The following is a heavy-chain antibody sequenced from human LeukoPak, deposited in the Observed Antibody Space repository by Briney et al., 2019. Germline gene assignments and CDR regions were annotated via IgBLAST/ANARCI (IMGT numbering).Heavy chain of an antibody. J-gene: IGHJ6*04. CDR1: GFTFSSYS. D-gene: IGHD6-13*01. V-gene: IGHV3-21*01. CDR2: ISSSSSYI. CDR3: ARVGLAAAGTDV. Sequence: GGSLRLSCAASGFTFSSYSMSWVRQAPGKGLEWVSSISSSSSYIYYADSVKGRFTISRDNAKNSLYLQMNSLRAEDTAVYYCARVGLAAAGTDVWGKGTTVTISS.